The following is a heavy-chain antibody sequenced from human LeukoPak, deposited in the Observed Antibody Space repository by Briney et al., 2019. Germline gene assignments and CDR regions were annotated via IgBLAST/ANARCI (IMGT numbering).Heavy chain of an antibody. Sequence: QTGGSLRLSCAASGFTFSSYARHWVRQAPGKGLEWVAVISYDGSNKYYADSVKGRFTISRDNSKNTLYLQMNSLRAEDTAVYYCARDLGPPMMHYFDYWGQGTLVTVSS. J-gene: IGHJ4*02. CDR3: ARDLGPPMMHYFDY. D-gene: IGHD1-26*01. V-gene: IGHV3-30-3*01. CDR2: ISYDGSNK. CDR1: GFTFSSYA.